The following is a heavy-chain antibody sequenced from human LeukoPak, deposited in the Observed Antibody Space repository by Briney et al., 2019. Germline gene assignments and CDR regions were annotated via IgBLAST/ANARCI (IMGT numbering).Heavy chain of an antibody. D-gene: IGHD6-19*01. CDR2: IYASGGA. J-gene: IGHJ4*02. CDR1: GGSVSGHY. V-gene: IGHV4-59*02. Sequence: SETLSLTCAVSGGSVSGHYWDWIRQPPGKGLEWIGYIYASGGANYNPSLKSRVTISLGSSENRFSLKLTSVTAADTAVYYCAREAPGGSGWTYFDYWGQGSLVTVSS. CDR3: AREAPGGSGWTYFDY.